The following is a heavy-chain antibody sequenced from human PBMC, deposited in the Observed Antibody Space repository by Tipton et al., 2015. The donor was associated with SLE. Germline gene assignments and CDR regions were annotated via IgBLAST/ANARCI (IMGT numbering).Heavy chain of an antibody. Sequence: LRLSCTVSGGSISSGDYYWSWIRQPPGKGLEWIGYIYYSGSTYYNPSLKSRVTISVDTSKNQFSLKLSSVTAADTAVYYCARGGGYYDSSQYFQHWGQGTLVTVSS. D-gene: IGHD3-22*01. CDR2: IYYSGST. V-gene: IGHV4-30-4*01. CDR1: GGSISSGDYY. CDR3: ARGGGYYDSSQYFQH. J-gene: IGHJ1*01.